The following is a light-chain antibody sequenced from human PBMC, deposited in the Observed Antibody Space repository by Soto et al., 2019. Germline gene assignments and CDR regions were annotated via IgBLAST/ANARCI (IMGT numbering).Light chain of an antibody. V-gene: IGKV1-33*01. CDR1: QDIKSN. CDR3: QKYDNLPFT. J-gene: IGKJ3*01. Sequence: DIRMTQSPSSLSASVGDRVTITCQASQDIKSNLNWFQQKSGKAPRLLVYAASNLETGVTLRFSGSGTETDLTFTIRSLQPEDTATYFCQKYDNLPFTFGPGTKVDI. CDR2: AAS.